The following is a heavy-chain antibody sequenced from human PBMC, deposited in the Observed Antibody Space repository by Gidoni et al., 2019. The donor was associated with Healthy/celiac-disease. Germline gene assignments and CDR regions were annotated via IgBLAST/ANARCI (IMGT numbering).Heavy chain of an antibody. Sequence: QVQLQESGPGLVTPSQTLSRTCTVPGGPISSGGYYWNWIRQHPGKGLEWIGYIYYSGSTYYTPSLKSRVTISVDTSKNQFSLKLSSVTAADTAVYYCARDSDFWFDPWGQGTLVTVSS. V-gene: IGHV4-31*03. CDR1: GGPISSGGYY. CDR3: ARDSDFWFDP. J-gene: IGHJ5*02. CDR2: IYYSGST.